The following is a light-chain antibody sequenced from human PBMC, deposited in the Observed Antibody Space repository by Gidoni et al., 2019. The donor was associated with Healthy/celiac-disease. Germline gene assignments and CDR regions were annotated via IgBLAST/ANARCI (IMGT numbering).Light chain of an antibody. CDR3: QQYNNWPPLYT. Sequence: EIVMTQSPATLSVSPGESATLSCRASQSVSSNLAWYQQKPGQAPRLLIYGASTRATGIPARFSGSGSGTEFTLTISSLQSEDFAVYSCQQYNNWPPLYTFGQGTKLEIK. V-gene: IGKV3-15*01. CDR1: QSVSSN. CDR2: GAS. J-gene: IGKJ2*01.